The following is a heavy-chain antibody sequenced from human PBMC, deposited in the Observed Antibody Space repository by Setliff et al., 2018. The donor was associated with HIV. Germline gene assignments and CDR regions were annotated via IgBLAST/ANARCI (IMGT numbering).Heavy chain of an antibody. CDR3: ARDSTYYYDSSGYGQSMDV. V-gene: IGHV3-30*02. J-gene: IGHJ6*02. CDR2: IRYDGSNK. CDR1: GFTFSSYG. D-gene: IGHD3-22*01. Sequence: GGSLRLSCAASGFTFSSYGMHWVRQAPGKGLEWVAFIRYDGSNKYYADSVKGRFAISRDNSKNTLYLQMNSLRAEDTAVYYCARDSTYYYDSSGYGQSMDVWGQGTTVTVSS.